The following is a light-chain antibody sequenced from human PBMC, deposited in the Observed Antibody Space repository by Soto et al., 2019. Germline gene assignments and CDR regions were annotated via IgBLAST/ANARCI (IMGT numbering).Light chain of an antibody. Sequence: DIEMTQSPSSLSASVGDRVTITCRASQDISNYLAWFQQKPGKGPKLVIYAASTLQSGVSSRFGGSGSGTDFTLTISSLQPEDVATYYCQKYNSAPRTFGQGTKVDIK. CDR3: QKYNSAPRT. V-gene: IGKV1-27*01. CDR1: QDISNY. J-gene: IGKJ1*01. CDR2: AAS.